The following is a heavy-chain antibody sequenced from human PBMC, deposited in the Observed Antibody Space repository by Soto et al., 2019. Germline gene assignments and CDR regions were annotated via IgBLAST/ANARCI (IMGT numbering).Heavy chain of an antibody. D-gene: IGHD2-21*02. CDR3: ARQRTTVVTQAYFDH. Sequence: SETLSLTCIVSGESISSSSYYWGWIRQPPGKGLEWIGSIYYSGRTYYNPSFKSRVTISIDTSKNQFSLELSSVTATGTAVYYCARQRTTVVTQAYFDHWGQGALVTV. V-gene: IGHV4-39*01. CDR1: GESISSSSYY. CDR2: IYYSGRT. J-gene: IGHJ4*02.